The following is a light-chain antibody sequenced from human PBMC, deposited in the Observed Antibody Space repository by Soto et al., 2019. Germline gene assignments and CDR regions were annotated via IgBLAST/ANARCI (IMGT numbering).Light chain of an antibody. Sequence: ERWMAHAPSTLSVSPGGRATLSCRASQSVSSNLAWYQQKPGQAPRLLIYGASTRATGIPARFSGSGSGTEFTLTISSLQSEDFAVYYCQQYNNWPPITFGQGTRLEIK. CDR3: QQYNNWPPIT. V-gene: IGKV3-15*01. CDR2: GAS. CDR1: QSVSSN. J-gene: IGKJ5*01.